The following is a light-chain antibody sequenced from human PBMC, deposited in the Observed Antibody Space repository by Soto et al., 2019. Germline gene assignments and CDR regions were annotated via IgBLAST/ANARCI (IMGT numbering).Light chain of an antibody. CDR1: SSDVGGYNF. V-gene: IGLV2-14*03. Sequence: QSVLTQPASVFGSPGQSITFSCTGTSSDVGGYNFVSWYQQHPGKAPKLMIYEVSSRPSGVSNRFSGSKSGNTASLTISGLQPEDEADYYCSSHSSSITWMFGGGTKLTVL. CDR3: SSHSSSITWM. J-gene: IGLJ3*02. CDR2: EVS.